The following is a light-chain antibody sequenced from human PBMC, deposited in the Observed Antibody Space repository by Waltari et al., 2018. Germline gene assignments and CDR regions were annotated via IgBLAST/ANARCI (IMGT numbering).Light chain of an antibody. Sequence: DIQLTQSPSFLSASVGDRVTITCRASQCSSSYLAWYQQKPGKAPKLLIYGASTVQSGVPSRFSGSGSGTEFTLTISSLQPEDFATYSCQQLNSYPNTFGQGTKLEIK. CDR2: GAS. V-gene: IGKV1-9*01. J-gene: IGKJ2*01. CDR1: QCSSSY. CDR3: QQLNSYPNT.